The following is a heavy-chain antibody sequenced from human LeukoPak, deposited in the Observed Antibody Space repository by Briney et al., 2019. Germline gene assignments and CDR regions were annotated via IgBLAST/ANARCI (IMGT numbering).Heavy chain of an antibody. D-gene: IGHD6-19*01. CDR3: ASDRGSGWFDY. CDR1: GGSVMSYY. J-gene: IGHJ4*02. Sequence: PSETLSLTCTVSGGSVMSYYWNWIRQPAGKGLELVGRIQTSGNTNYIPSLNGRITISVDRSKNQVSLKLNSVTAADTAVYYCASDRGSGWFDYWGQGTLVTVSS. CDR2: IQTSGNT. V-gene: IGHV4-4*07.